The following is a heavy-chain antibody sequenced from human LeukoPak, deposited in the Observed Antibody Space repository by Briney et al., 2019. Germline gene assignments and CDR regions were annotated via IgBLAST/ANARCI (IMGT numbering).Heavy chain of an antibody. J-gene: IGHJ4*02. V-gene: IGHV1-46*01. CDR2: INPSGGST. CDR3: ARALGILEYSSSFVFDY. CDR1: GYTFTSYY. Sequence: ASVKVSCKASGYTFTSYYMHWVRQAPGQGLEWMGIINPSGGSTSYAQKFQGRVTMTRDTSTSTVYMELSSLGSEDTAVYYCARALGILEYSSSFVFDYWGQGTLVTVSS. D-gene: IGHD6-6*01.